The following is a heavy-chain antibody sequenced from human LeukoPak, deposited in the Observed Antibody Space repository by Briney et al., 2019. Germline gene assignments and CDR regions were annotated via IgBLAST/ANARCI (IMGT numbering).Heavy chain of an antibody. CDR3: AVNDYGDYVPSN. D-gene: IGHD4-17*01. V-gene: IGHV1-2*06. Sequence: ASVKVSCKASGYTFTGYYMHWVRQPPGQGLEWMGRINPNSGGTNYAQKFQGRVTMTRDTSISTAYMELSRLRSDDTAVYYCAVNDYGDYVPSNWGQGTLVTVSS. J-gene: IGHJ4*02. CDR2: INPNSGGT. CDR1: GYTFTGYY.